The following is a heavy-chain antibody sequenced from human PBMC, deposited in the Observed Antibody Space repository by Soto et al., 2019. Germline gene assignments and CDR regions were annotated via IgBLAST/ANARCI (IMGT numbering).Heavy chain of an antibody. V-gene: IGHV3-23*01. CDR1: GFTFIDCA. CDR2: ISGSGVGT. CDR3: AKDRGYYDSSGYSYAFDI. D-gene: IGHD3-22*01. J-gene: IGHJ3*02. Sequence: LRLSCAASGFTFIDCAMNWVRQAQGKGLEWVSGISGSGVGTYYADSVKGRFTISRDNSKNTLYLQMNSLGAEDTALYYCAKDRGYYDSSGYSYAFDIWGQGTVVTV.